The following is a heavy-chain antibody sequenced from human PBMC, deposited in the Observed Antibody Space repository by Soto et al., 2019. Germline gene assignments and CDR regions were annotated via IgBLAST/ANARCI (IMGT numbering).Heavy chain of an antibody. D-gene: IGHD2-15*01. CDR3: ARVVVVAAHYYYYGMDV. Sequence: QVQLVQSGAEVKKPGASVKVSCKASGYTFTSYGISWVRQAPGQGLEWMGWISAYNGNTNYAQKLQGRVTMTTDTTTSTAYMELRSLRSDDTAVYYCARVVVVAAHYYYYGMDVWGQGTTVTVSS. V-gene: IGHV1-18*01. CDR1: GYTFTSYG. J-gene: IGHJ6*02. CDR2: ISAYNGNT.